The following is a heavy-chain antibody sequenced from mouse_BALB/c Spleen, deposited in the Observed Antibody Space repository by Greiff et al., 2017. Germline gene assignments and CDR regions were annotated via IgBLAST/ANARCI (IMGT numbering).Heavy chain of an antibody. V-gene: IGHV5-4*02. J-gene: IGHJ4*01. CDR2: ISDGGSYT. Sequence: DVMLVESGGGLVKPGGSLKLSCAASGFTFSDYYMYWVRQTPEKRLEWVATISDGGSYTYYPDSVKGRCTISRDNAKNNLYLQMSSLKSEDTAMYYCARGGSGFPMDYWGQGTSVTVSS. CDR3: ARGGSGFPMDY. D-gene: IGHD3-1*01. CDR1: GFTFSDYY.